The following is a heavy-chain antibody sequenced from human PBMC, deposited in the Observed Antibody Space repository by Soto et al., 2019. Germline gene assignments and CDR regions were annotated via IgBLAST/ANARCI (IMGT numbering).Heavy chain of an antibody. V-gene: IGHV4-59*01. CDR3: ARGWGGYCQQ. D-gene: IGHD7-27*01. J-gene: IGHJ1*01. CDR2: IYYSGST. Sequence: QVQLQESGPGLVKPSETLSLTCTVSGGSISSYYWSWIRQPPGKGLEWIGYIYYSGSTNYNPSLTSRAPITVDTPKHHFALTAGSVTAADAAVYYCARGWGGYCQQWGHCTPVTASS. CDR1: GGSISSYY.